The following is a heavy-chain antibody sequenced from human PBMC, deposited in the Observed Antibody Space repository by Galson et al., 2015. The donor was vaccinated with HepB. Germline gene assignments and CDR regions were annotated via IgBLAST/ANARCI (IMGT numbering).Heavy chain of an antibody. CDR3: ARMRGHSSSWRYYYYGMDV. J-gene: IGHJ6*02. V-gene: IGHV1-18*01. CDR1: GYTFTSYG. CDR2: ISAYNGNT. D-gene: IGHD6-13*01. Sequence: SVKVSCKVSGYTFTSYGISWVRQAHGQGLEWMGWISAYNGNTNYAQKLQGRVTMTEDTSTDTAYMELSSLSSVTAADTAVYYCARMRGHSSSWRYYYYGMDVWGQGTTVTVSS.